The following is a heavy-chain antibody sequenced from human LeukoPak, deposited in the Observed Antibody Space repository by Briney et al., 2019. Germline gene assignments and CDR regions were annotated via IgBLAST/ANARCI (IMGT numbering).Heavy chain of an antibody. J-gene: IGHJ4*02. Sequence: PGGSLRLSCEASGFGFSDYSMNWVRQTPGKGLEWISYISSRSSTSSPTNTIYYADSVKGRFTISRDNAKNSLYLQMNSLRDEDVAVYYCVRMAEAAVVTPWAHFDYWGQGTLVTVSS. CDR3: VRMAEAAVVTPWAHFDY. CDR2: ISSRSSTSSPTNTI. CDR1: GFGFSDYS. V-gene: IGHV3-48*02. D-gene: IGHD2-21*02.